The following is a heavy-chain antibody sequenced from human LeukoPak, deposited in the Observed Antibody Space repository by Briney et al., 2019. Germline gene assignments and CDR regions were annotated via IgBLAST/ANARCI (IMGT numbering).Heavy chain of an antibody. CDR3: ARGRLLWFGELSWFDP. J-gene: IGHJ5*02. CDR1: GGSFSGYY. CDR2: INHSGST. V-gene: IGHV4-34*01. D-gene: IGHD3-10*01. Sequence: SETPSLTCAVYGGSFSGYYWSWIRQPPGKGLEWIGEINHSGSTNYNPSLKSRVTISVDTSKNQFSLKLSSVTAADTAVYYCARGRLLWFGELSWFDPWGQGTLVTVSS.